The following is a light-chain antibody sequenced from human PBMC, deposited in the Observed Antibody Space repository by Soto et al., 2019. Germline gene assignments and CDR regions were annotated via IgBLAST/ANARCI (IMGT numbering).Light chain of an antibody. V-gene: IGLV4-69*01. Sequence: QRVLTQSPSASASLGASVKLTCTLSSGHSSYAIAWHQQQPEKGPRYLMKLNSDGSHSKGDGIPDRFSGSSSGTERYLTISSLQSEDEADYYCQTWSTGIRVFGGGTKLTVL. CDR2: LNSDGSH. J-gene: IGLJ3*02. CDR3: QTWSTGIRV. CDR1: SGHSSYA.